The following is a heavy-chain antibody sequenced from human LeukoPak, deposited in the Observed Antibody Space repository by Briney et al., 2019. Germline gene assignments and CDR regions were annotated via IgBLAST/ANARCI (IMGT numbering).Heavy chain of an antibody. CDR3: ARDYYGDYFDY. D-gene: IGHD4-17*01. V-gene: IGHV3-74*01. CDR2: INSDGSST. Sequence: GGSLRLSXAASGFTFSSYWMHWVRQAPGKGLVWVSRINSDGSSTSYADSVKGRFTISRDNAKNTLYLQMNSLRAEDTAVYYCARDYYGDYFDYWGQGTLVTVSS. J-gene: IGHJ4*02. CDR1: GFTFSSYW.